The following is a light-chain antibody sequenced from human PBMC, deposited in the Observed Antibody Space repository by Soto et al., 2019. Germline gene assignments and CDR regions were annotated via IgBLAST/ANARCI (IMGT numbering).Light chain of an antibody. CDR1: QSVSGY. CDR3: QQRGTWPT. V-gene: IGKV3-11*01. J-gene: IGKJ1*01. Sequence: EIVLTQSPATLSFSPGERATLSCRASQSVSGYLAWYQQKPGQAPRLLIYDASSRANGIPARFTGSGSGTDFSLTISSLEPEDFAVYYCQQRGTWPTFGQGTKVDIK. CDR2: DAS.